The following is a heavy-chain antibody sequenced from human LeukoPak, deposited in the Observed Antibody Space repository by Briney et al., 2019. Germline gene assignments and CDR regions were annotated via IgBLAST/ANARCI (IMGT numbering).Heavy chain of an antibody. CDR3: EAYGSV. CDR1: GSIFSNYW. D-gene: IGHD3-10*01. Sequence: TGGSLRLSCAASGSIFSNYWMTWVRQAPGKGLEWVANIKEDGSETYYVDSVKGRFTISRDNDKNTLYLQMNSLRAEDTAVYYCEAYGSVWGQGTLVIVSS. J-gene: IGHJ4*02. V-gene: IGHV3-7*03. CDR2: IKEDGSET.